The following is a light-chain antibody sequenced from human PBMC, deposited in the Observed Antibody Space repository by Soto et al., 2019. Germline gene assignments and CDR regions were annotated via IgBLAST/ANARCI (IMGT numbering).Light chain of an antibody. V-gene: IGKV3-20*01. CDR3: QQYGDSPWT. CDR2: GAS. CDR1: QGVGSTY. Sequence: TQSPSTLSASVGDIATLSCRASQGVGSTYLAWYQRKPGQAPRLLIYGASSRATGIPDRFSGSGSGTDFTLTISRLEPEDFAVYYCQQYGDSPWTFGQGTKVDIK. J-gene: IGKJ1*01.